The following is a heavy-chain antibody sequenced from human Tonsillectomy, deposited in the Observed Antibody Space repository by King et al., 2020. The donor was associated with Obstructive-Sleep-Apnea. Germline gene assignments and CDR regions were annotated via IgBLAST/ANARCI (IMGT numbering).Heavy chain of an antibody. CDR1: VYSFTSYW. CDR3: ARQQSYYYGMDV. Sequence: EVQLVESGTEVKKPGESLTISCKDSVYSFTSYWIGGVRQMPGKGREWMGIIFPSDSDTRSNPSFQGRVTISADKSISTSYLQWSSLKASDTAMYYCARQQSYYYGMDVWGQGTTVTVSS. J-gene: IGHJ6*02. D-gene: IGHD6-19*01. CDR2: IFPSDSDT. V-gene: IGHV5-51*01.